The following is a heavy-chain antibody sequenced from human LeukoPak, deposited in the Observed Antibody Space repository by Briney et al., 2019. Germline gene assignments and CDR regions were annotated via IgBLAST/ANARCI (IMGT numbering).Heavy chain of an antibody. CDR2: IYYSGST. V-gene: IGHV4-59*01. CDR3: ARETGNYARIIDY. D-gene: IGHD4-11*01. J-gene: IGHJ4*02. Sequence: SETLSLTCTVSGGSISSYYWSWIRQPPGKGLEWIGYIYYSGSTNYNPSLKSRVTISVDTSKNQFSLKLSSVTAADTAVYYCARETGNYARIIDYWGQGTLVTVSS. CDR1: GGSISSYY.